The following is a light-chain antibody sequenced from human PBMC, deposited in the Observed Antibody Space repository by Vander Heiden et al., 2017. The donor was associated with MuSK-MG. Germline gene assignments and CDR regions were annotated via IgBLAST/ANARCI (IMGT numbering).Light chain of an antibody. V-gene: IGKV3-20*01. J-gene: IGKJ4*01. Sequence: PGERATDSCRASQSVSSTSLTWYQQRLGQAPRLLIYSASSRATGIPDRFSASGSGTDFTLTISRLEPEDFAVYYCQQGGSSPLTFGGGTKVEIK. CDR1: QSVSSTS. CDR2: SAS. CDR3: QQGGSSPLT.